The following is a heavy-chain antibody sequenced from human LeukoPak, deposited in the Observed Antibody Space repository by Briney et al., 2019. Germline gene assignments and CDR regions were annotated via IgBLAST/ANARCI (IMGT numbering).Heavy chain of an antibody. Sequence: QAGGSLRLSCAASGFTFSSYGMHWVRQAPGKGLEWVAVIWYDGSNKYYADSVKGRFTISRDNSKNTLYLQMNSLRAEDTAVYYCARVASPDYYYYGMDVWGQGTTVTVSS. CDR1: GFTFSSYG. J-gene: IGHJ6*02. CDR3: ARVASPDYYYYGMDV. D-gene: IGHD5-12*01. V-gene: IGHV3-33*01. CDR2: IWYDGSNK.